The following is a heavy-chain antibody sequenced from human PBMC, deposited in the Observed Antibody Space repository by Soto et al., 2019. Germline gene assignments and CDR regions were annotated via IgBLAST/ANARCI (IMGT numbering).Heavy chain of an antibody. CDR1: GFTFSGYG. D-gene: IGHD1-26*01. CDR3: ARDGVGATTYFGYFDY. Sequence: QVQLVESGGGVVQPGRSLRLSCAASGFTFSGYGMHWVRQAPGKGLEWVAVTRHDGSNTYYADSVRGRFTISRDNSKKTPYLQMNSLRAEDTAVYYCARDGVGATTYFGYFDYWGQGTLVTVSS. V-gene: IGHV3-33*01. CDR2: TRHDGSNT. J-gene: IGHJ4*02.